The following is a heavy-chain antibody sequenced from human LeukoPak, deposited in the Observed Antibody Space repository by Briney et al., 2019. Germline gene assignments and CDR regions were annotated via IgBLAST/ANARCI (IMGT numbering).Heavy chain of an antibody. J-gene: IGHJ3*01. CDR2: VYQDGSNK. V-gene: IGHV3-7*01. Sequence: PGGSLRLSSAASGLTFINYWMTCVREAPGEGLEWVAHVYQDGSNKFYVDSGKGRFTVSRDNAKNSLYLQMNNLRAEDTAVYFCASCPWWVGAAWAHSFNVWGQGTMVTVSS. CDR1: GLTFINYW. CDR3: ASCPWWVGAAWAHSFNV. D-gene: IGHD2-15*01.